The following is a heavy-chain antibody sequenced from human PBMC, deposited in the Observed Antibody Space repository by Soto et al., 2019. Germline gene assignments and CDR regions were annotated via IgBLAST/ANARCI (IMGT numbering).Heavy chain of an antibody. CDR1: GDSVSTNRAA. J-gene: IGHJ6*01. V-gene: IGHV6-1*01. Sequence: PSQTLSLTCVISGDSVSTNRAAWNWFRQSPSRALEWLGSTYYTSKWNYDYATSVKSRINIKPDTSTNQFSLLLTTPTPDHEAVEYCAGEYDMNGWGQVTTGTVSS. CDR3: AGEYDMNG. CDR2: TYYTSKWNY.